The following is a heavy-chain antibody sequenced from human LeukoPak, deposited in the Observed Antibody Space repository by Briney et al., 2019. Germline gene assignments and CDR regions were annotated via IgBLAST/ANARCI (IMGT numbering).Heavy chain of an antibody. CDR1: GGSLSGYY. CDR3: ARDFWFGEFSDYYGMDV. J-gene: IGHJ6*02. V-gene: IGHV4-34*01. D-gene: IGHD3-10*01. Sequence: SETLSLTCAVYGGSLSGYYWSWIRQPPGKGLEWIGEINHSRSTNYNPSLKSRVTISVDTSKNQFSLKLSSVTAADTAVYYCARDFWFGEFSDYYGMDVWGQGTTVTVSS. CDR2: INHSRST.